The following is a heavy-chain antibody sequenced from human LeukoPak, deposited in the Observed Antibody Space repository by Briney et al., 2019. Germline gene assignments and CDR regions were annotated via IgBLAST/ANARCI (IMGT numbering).Heavy chain of an antibody. CDR3: ARARPDTAMAVDY. J-gene: IGHJ4*02. CDR1: GGSISTYY. D-gene: IGHD5-18*01. Sequence: SETLSLTCTVSGGSISTYYWSWVRLPPGKGLEWIGYIYNSGSTKYNPPLKSRVTVSVDTSKNQLSLKLSSVTAADTAVYYCARARPDTAMAVDYWGQGTLVTVSS. CDR2: IYNSGST. V-gene: IGHV4-59*01.